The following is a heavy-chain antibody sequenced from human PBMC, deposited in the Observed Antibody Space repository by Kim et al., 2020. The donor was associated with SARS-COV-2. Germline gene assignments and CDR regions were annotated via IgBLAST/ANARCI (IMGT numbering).Heavy chain of an antibody. J-gene: IGHJ4*02. V-gene: IGHV3-21*01. CDR1: GFTFRSYS. Sequence: GGSLRLSCAASGFTFRSYSLNWVRQAPGKGLEWVSSISSSGSYIYYADSVKGRFTVSRDNAKNSLYLQMNSLRDEDTSVYYCARDGGQWLYYFDLWGQGTQVTVSS. D-gene: IGHD6-19*01. CDR3: ARDGGQWLYYFDL. CDR2: ISSSGSYI.